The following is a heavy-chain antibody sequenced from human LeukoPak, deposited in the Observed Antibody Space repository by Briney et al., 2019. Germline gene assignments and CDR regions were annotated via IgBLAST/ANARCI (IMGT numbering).Heavy chain of an antibody. CDR3: ARGSHRATGTTVDWFDP. Sequence: GASVKVSCKASGYTFTGYYMHWVRQAPGQGLEWMRWINPNSGGTNYAQKFQGRVTMTRDTSISTAYMELSRLRSDDTAVYYCARGSHRATGTTVDWFDPWGQGTLVTVSS. CDR2: INPNSGGT. J-gene: IGHJ5*02. V-gene: IGHV1-2*02. D-gene: IGHD1-1*01. CDR1: GYTFTGYY.